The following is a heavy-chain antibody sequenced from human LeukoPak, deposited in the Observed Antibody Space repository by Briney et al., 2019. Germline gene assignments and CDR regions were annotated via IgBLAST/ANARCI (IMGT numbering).Heavy chain of an antibody. Sequence: SETLSLTCTVSGGSISSYYWSWIRQPAGKGLEWIGRIYTSGSTNYNPSLKSRVTMSVDTSKNQFSLKLSSVTAADTAVYYCARENAHYDILTGYIQSAFDIWGQGTMVTVPS. J-gene: IGHJ3*02. D-gene: IGHD3-9*01. CDR1: GGSISSYY. V-gene: IGHV4-4*07. CDR2: IYTSGST. CDR3: ARENAHYDILTGYIQSAFDI.